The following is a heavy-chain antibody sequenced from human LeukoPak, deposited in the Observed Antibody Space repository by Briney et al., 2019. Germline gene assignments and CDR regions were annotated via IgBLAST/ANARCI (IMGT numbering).Heavy chain of an antibody. V-gene: IGHV3-30*18. CDR1: GFTFSSYG. Sequence: PGGSLRLSCAASGFTFSSYGMHWVRQAPGKGLEWVAVISYDGSNKYYADSVKGRFTISRDNSKNTLYLQMNSLRAENTAVYYCAKDLVGAALDYWGQGTLATVSS. CDR2: ISYDGSNK. CDR3: AKDLVGAALDY. D-gene: IGHD1-26*01. J-gene: IGHJ4*02.